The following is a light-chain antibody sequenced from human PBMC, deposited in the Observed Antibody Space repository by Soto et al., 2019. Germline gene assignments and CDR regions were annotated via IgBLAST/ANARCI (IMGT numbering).Light chain of an antibody. CDR2: AAS. J-gene: IGKJ1*01. Sequence: DIQMTQSPSSLSASVGDRVTITCRASQGISDYLAWYQQKPGKVPKLLIYAASTLQSGVPSRFSGSGSGTDFPLTISSLQPEDVATYYCQRYNTGTFGQGTKVEIK. CDR3: QRYNTGT. V-gene: IGKV1-27*01. CDR1: QGISDY.